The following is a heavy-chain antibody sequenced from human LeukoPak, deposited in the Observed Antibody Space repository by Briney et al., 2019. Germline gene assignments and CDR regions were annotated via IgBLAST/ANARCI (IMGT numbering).Heavy chain of an antibody. V-gene: IGHV3-74*01. CDR1: GFTFSDTW. Sequence: GGSLRLSCAASGFTFSDTWMHWVRQVPGKGLVWVSRIRGDGSDARYAESVKGRFTISRDNAKHTLYLQMNSLRDEDTAVYYCARDRFHAIDYWGQGALVTVSS. CDR3: ARDRFHAIDY. CDR2: IRGDGSDA. J-gene: IGHJ4*02. D-gene: IGHD2/OR15-2a*01.